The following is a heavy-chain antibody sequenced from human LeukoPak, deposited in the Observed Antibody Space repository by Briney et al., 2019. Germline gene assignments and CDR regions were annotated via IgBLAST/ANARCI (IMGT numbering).Heavy chain of an antibody. CDR3: ARGLKQPPFDY. CDR2: ISAYNGNT. J-gene: IGHJ4*02. Sequence: EASVKVSCKASGYTFTSYGITWVRQAPGQGLEWMGWISAYNGNTNYAQNLQGRVTMTTDTSTSTAYMELRSLRSDDTAVYYCARGLKQPPFDYWGQGTLVTVSS. D-gene: IGHD6-13*01. CDR1: GYTFTSYG. V-gene: IGHV1-18*01.